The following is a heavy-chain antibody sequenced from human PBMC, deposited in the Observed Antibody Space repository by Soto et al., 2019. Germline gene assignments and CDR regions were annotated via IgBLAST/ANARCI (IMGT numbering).Heavy chain of an antibody. CDR1: GGTFSSYA. D-gene: IGHD5-18*01. V-gene: IGHV1-69*06. CDR3: ARSWDVDTAIYFDY. Sequence: QVQLVQSGAEVKKPGSSVKVSCKASGGTFSSYAISWVRQAPGQGLEWMGGIIPIFGTANYAQKFQGRVTIIAYKSTSTAYMELSSLRSEDTAVYYCARSWDVDTAIYFDYSGQGTLVTVSS. CDR2: IIPIFGTA. J-gene: IGHJ4*02.